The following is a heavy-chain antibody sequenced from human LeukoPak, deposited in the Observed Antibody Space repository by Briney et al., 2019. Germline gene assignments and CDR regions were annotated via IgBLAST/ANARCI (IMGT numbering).Heavy chain of an antibody. Sequence: SGPTLLKPTQTLTLTCCFSGFSLSTSAVGVGWIRLSPVKALEWLALIYWDDDMRYSPSLRTRLTIVKDTSNNQVVLIMTNVDPADTATYYCAHRRSGYNWNHGDFDYWGQGNLVTVSS. V-gene: IGHV2-5*02. CDR2: IYWDDDM. D-gene: IGHD1-14*01. CDR3: AHRRSGYNWNHGDFDY. J-gene: IGHJ4*02. CDR1: GFSLSTSAVG.